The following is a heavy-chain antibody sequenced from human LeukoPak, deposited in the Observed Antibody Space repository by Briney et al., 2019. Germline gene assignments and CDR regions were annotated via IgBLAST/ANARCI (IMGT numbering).Heavy chain of an antibody. CDR1: GGSVSSGSYY. CDR3: ARVQGGNSGNYFDY. D-gene: IGHD4-23*01. Sequence: SETLSLTCTVSGGSVSSGSYYWSWIRQPPGKGLEWIGYIYYSVSTNYNPSLKSRVTISVDTSKNQFSLKLSSVTAADTAVYYCARVQGGNSGNYFDYWGQGTLVTVSS. J-gene: IGHJ4*02. CDR2: IYYSVST. V-gene: IGHV4-61*01.